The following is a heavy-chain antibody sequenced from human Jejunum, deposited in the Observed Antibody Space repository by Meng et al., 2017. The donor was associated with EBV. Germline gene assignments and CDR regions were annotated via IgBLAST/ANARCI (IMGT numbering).Heavy chain of an antibody. J-gene: IGHJ5*02. CDR3: VRDDTQTGINWFDP. V-gene: IGHV4-39*07. Sequence: QLQLQVSGPGLVEPSEPLSLTSAVPGGSISSLPYPWWSWIRQPPGKGPEWVGGIYYSGTTYYSPSLKSRVTISLDTSKNQFSLKLTSVTAEDTAMYYCVRDDTQTGINWFDPWGQGTLVTVSS. CDR1: GGSISSLPYP. D-gene: IGHD1-14*01. CDR2: IYYSGTT.